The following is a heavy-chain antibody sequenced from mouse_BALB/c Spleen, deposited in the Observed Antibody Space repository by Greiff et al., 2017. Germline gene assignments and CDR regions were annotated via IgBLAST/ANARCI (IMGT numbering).Heavy chain of an antibody. V-gene: IGHV5-6*01. CDR3: ARHLPGNAMDY. Sequence: EVHLVESGGDLVKPGGSLKLSCAASGFTFSSYGMSWVRQTPDKRLEWVATISSGGSYTYYPDSVKGRFTISRDNAKNTLYLQMSSLKSEDTAMYYCARHLPGNAMDYWGQGTSVTVSS. CDR1: GFTFSSYG. J-gene: IGHJ4*01. CDR2: ISSGGSYT.